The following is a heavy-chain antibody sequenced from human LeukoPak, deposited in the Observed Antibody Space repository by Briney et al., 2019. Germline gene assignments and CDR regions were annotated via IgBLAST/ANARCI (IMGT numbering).Heavy chain of an antibody. J-gene: IGHJ4*02. CDR2: IYTSGST. D-gene: IGHD6-6*01. CDR1: GGSISSYY. CDR3: ARTVTYSSSREVPRDY. Sequence: PSETLSLTCTVSGGSISSYYWSWIRQPAGKGLEWIGRIYTSGSTNYNPSLKSRVTMSVDTSKNQFSLKLSSVTAADTAVYYCARTVTYSSSREVPRDYWGQGTLVTVSS. V-gene: IGHV4-4*07.